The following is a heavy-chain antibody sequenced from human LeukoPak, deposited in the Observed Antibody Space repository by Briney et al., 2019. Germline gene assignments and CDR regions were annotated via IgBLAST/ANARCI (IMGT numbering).Heavy chain of an antibody. V-gene: IGHV3-23*01. D-gene: IGHD3-3*01. CDR3: AKDYEGLDYDFWSGYSPFDY. J-gene: IGHJ4*02. CDR1: GFTFSSYG. CDR2: ISGSGGST. Sequence: GGSLRLSCAASGFTFSSYGMSWVRQAPGKGLQWVSDISGSGGSTYYADSVKGRFTISRDNSKNTLSLQMNSLIAEDTAVYYCAKDYEGLDYDFWSGYSPFDYWGQGTLVTVSS.